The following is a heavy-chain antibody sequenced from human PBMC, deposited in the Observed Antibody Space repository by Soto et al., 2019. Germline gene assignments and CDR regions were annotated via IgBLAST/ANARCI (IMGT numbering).Heavy chain of an antibody. V-gene: IGHV1-2*02. J-gene: IGHJ1*01. CDR2: IDPNSGGT. CDR3: TLAAAGNEHFQH. CDR1: GYTFTGYY. Sequence: ASVKVSCKASGYTFTGYYMHWVRQAPGQGLEWMGWIDPNSGGTNYAQKFQGRVTMTRDTSISTAYMELSRLRSDDTAVYYCTLAAAGNEHFQHWGQGTLVTVSS. D-gene: IGHD6-13*01.